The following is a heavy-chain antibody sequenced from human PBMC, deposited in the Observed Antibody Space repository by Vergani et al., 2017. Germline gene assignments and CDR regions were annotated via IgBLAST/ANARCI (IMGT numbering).Heavy chain of an antibody. J-gene: IGHJ6*02. D-gene: IGHD2-2*01. Sequence: EVQLLESGGGLVQPGGSLRLSCAASGFTFSSYAMSWVRQAPGKGLEWVSAISGSGGSTYYADSVKGRFTISRDNSKNTLYLQMNSLRAEDTAVYYCAKAIVVVPAVYYGMDVWGQGTTVTVSS. CDR2: ISGSGGST. CDR3: AKAIVVVPAVYYGMDV. V-gene: IGHV3-23*01. CDR1: GFTFSSYA.